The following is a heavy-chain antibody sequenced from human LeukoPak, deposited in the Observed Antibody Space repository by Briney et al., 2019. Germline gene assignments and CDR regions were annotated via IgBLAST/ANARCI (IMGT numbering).Heavy chain of an antibody. CDR3: ARDTDYGDYVFFW. V-gene: IGHV1-18*01. J-gene: IGHJ4*02. D-gene: IGHD4-17*01. CDR1: GGTFSSYA. CDR2: ISAYNGNT. Sequence: ASVKVSCKASGGTFSSYAISWVRQAPGQGLEWMGWISAYNGNTNYAQKLQGRVTMTTDTSTSTAYMELRSLRSDDTAVYYCARDTDYGDYVFFWWGQGTLVTVSS.